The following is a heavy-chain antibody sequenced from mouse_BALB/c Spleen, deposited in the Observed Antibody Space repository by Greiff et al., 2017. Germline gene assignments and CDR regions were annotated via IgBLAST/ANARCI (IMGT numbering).Heavy chain of an antibody. V-gene: IGHV2-9-2*01. CDR3: VRDGTALDY. D-gene: IGHD1-2*01. Sequence: VKLMESGPGLVAPSQSLSITCTVSGFSLTSYDISWIRQPPGKGLEWLGVIWTGGGTNYNSAFMSRLSISKDNSKSQVFLKMNSLQTDDTAIYYCVRDGTALDYWGQGTTLTVSS. J-gene: IGHJ2*01. CDR2: IWTGGGT. CDR1: GFSLTSYD.